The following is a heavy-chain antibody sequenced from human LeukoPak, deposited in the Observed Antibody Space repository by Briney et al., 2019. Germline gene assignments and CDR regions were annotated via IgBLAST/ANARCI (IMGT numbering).Heavy chain of an antibody. CDR2: IYPGDFDT. Sequence: GESLKISCKGSGYRFTTYWIGWVRQMPGKGLEWMGIIYPGDFDTRYSPSFQGQVTISADKSISTAYLQWSSLKASDTAMYYCARHFDQGSESEPFDYWGQGTRVTVSS. D-gene: IGHD3-10*01. CDR3: ARHFDQGSESEPFDY. V-gene: IGHV5-51*01. J-gene: IGHJ4*02. CDR1: GYRFTTYW.